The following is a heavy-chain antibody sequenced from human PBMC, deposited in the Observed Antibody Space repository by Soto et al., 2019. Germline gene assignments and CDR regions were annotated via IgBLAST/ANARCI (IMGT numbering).Heavy chain of an antibody. CDR1: GFTFSSYA. Sequence: GGSLRLSCAASGFTFSSYAMHWVRQAPGKGLEWVAVISYDGSNKYYADSVKGRFTISRDNSKNTLYLQMNSLRAEDTAVYYCARDQAASYDFWSGYYDYWGQGTLVTVSS. J-gene: IGHJ4*02. CDR2: ISYDGSNK. CDR3: ARDQAASYDFWSGYYDY. V-gene: IGHV3-30-3*01. D-gene: IGHD3-3*01.